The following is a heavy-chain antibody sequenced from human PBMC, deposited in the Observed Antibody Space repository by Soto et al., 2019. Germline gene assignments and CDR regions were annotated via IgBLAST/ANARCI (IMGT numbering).Heavy chain of an antibody. V-gene: IGHV3-30-3*01. CDR2: TSYDGSNE. CDR3: GRDRAITMFGVVSRHYYGRDF. J-gene: IGHJ6*04. D-gene: IGHD3-3*01. Sequence: QVQLVESGGGGVQPGRSLRLSCVASGFTFSSYAIHWVRQAPCKGLEWVAVTSYDGSNEYYTDSVKGRFTISRDNAKHTLYLQMHSMRPEDTAVYYCGRDRAITMFGVVSRHYYGRDFWCKGTTVTVSS. CDR1: GFTFSSYA.